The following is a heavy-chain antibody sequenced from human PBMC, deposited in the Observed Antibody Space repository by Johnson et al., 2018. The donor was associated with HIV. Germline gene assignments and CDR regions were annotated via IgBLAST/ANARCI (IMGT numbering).Heavy chain of an antibody. J-gene: IGHJ3*02. CDR1: GFTFSSHG. D-gene: IGHD1/OR15-1a*01. CDR2: ISYDGRNK. Sequence: VQLVESGGGVVQPGRSLRPSCSASGFTFSSHGMHWVRQAPGKGLVWVAVISYDGRNKYYADSVTGRFTISTDNAKNSLYLQMNSLRAEDTALYYCARGGMGFQNIHDPLDIWGQGTMVTVSS. CDR3: ARGGMGFQNIHDPLDI. V-gene: IGHV3-30*03.